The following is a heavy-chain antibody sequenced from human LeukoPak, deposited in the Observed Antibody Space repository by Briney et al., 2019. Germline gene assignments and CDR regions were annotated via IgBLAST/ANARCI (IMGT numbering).Heavy chain of an antibody. CDR2: IYYSGST. J-gene: IGHJ5*02. CDR3: ARRSIAVFDP. Sequence: SETLSLTCTVSGGSISSSSYYWGWIRQPPGKGLEWIGSIYYSGSTYYNPSLKSRVTISVDPSKNQFSLKLSSVTAADTAVYYCARRSIAVFDPWGQGTLVTVSS. D-gene: IGHD6-6*01. V-gene: IGHV4-39*01. CDR1: GGSISSSSYY.